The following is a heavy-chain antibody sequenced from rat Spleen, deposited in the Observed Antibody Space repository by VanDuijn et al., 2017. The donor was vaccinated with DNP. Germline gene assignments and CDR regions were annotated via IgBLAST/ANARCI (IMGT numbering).Heavy chain of an antibody. J-gene: IGHJ3*01. CDR3: ATSSYYGYDYGFAY. CDR1: GFTFSNYD. Sequence: EVQLVQSGGGLVQPGRSLKVSCVVSGFTFSNYDMAWVRQVPKKGLEWVATINYDGGRTYYRDSVKGRFTISRDNAESTLYLQMDSLRSEDTATYYCATSSYYGYDYGFAYWGQGTLVTVSS. V-gene: IGHV5-7*01. D-gene: IGHD1-7*01. CDR2: INYDGGRT.